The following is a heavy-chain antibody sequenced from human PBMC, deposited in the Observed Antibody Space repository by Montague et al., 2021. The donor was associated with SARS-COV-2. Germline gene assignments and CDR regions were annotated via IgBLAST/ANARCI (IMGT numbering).Heavy chain of an antibody. V-gene: IGHV4-34*01. J-gene: IGHJ6*02. Sequence: SETLSLTCAVCGGSFSGYYWSWIRQPPGKGLEWIGEINHSGSTNYNPSLKSRVTISVDYYARGSGCSGGSCYSEWDPYYYYGMDVWGQGTTVTVSS. D-gene: IGHD2-15*01. CDR3: GMDV. CDR2: INHSGST. CDR1: GGSFSGYY.